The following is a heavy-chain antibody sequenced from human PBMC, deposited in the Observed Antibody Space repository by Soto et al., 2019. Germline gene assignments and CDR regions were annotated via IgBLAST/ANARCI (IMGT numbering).Heavy chain of an antibody. D-gene: IGHD3-22*01. V-gene: IGHV3-23*01. CDR2: ISDSGGST. J-gene: IGHJ4*02. CDR3: AKDQYYSDTSGYEGYYFDF. Sequence: PGGSLRLSCAASGFTFSSYAMSWVRQAPGEGLEWVSSISDSGGSTYYADSVQGRFTISRDSSKNTLHLQMNSLRAEDTAVYYCAKDQYYSDTSGYEGYYFDFWGQGTLVTVSS. CDR1: GFTFSSYA.